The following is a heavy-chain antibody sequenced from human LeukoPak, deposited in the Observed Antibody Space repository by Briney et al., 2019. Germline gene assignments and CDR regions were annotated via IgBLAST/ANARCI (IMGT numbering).Heavy chain of an antibody. V-gene: IGHV3-30*04. Sequence: GGSLRLSCAASGFTFSSYAMHWVRQAPGKGLEWVAVISYDGSNKYYADSVKGRVTISRDNSKNTLYLQMKSLRAGDTAVYYCAKGGGYEAQYYYYYLDVWGKGTTVTISS. CDR1: GFTFSSYA. CDR3: AKGGGYEAQYYYYYLDV. J-gene: IGHJ6*03. D-gene: IGHD5-12*01. CDR2: ISYDGSNK.